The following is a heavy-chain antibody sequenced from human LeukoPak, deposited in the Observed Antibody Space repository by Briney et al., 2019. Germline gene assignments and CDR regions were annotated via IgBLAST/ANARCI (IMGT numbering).Heavy chain of an antibody. CDR1: GYTLTELS. CDR2: FDPEDGET. CDR3: ATGASYGYLEPLDY. V-gene: IGHV1-24*01. D-gene: IGHD5-18*01. Sequence: ASVKVSCKVSGYTLTELSMHWVRQAPGKGLEWMGGFDPEDGETIYAQKFQGRVTMTEDTSTDTAYMELSSLRSEDTAVYYCATGASYGYLEPLDYWGQGTLVTVSS. J-gene: IGHJ4*02.